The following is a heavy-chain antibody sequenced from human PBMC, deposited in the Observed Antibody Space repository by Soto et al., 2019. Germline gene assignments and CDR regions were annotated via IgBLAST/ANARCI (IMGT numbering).Heavy chain of an antibody. V-gene: IGHV3-48*03. Sequence: AGGSLRLSCAASGFTFSSYDMNWVRQAPGKGLEWVSYITNSGSLIYYADSVRGRFTISRDNAKNSLYLQMNSLRAEDTGVYYCARTMYSNRGWFDPWGQGTLVTVSS. J-gene: IGHJ5*02. CDR1: GFTFSSYD. CDR2: ITNSGSLI. D-gene: IGHD6-13*01. CDR3: ARTMYSNRGWFDP.